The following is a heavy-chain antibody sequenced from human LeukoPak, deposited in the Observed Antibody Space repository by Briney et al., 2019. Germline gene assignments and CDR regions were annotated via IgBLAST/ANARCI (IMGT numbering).Heavy chain of an antibody. CDR1: GGSISSYY. CDR2: IYYSGTT. J-gene: IGHJ1*01. V-gene: IGHV4-59*12. Sequence: PSETLSLTCTVSGGSISSYYWSWIRQPPGKGLEWIGYIYYSGTTNYNPSLKSRVTISVDTSKNQFSLKLSSVTAADTVVYYCARGITMALGYFQHWGQGTLVTVSS. CDR3: ARGITMALGYFQH. D-gene: IGHD3-10*01.